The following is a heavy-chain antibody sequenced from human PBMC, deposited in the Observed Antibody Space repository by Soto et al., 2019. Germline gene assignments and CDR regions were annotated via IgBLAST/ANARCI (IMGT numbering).Heavy chain of an antibody. CDR3: ARSLYQFLSGYPYYYHNGLDV. V-gene: IGHV5-51*01. J-gene: IGHJ6*02. CDR2: IYPGDSDT. Sequence: HGESLKISCKASGFSFSTYWIAWVRQMPGKGLEWMGIIYPGDSDTRYSPSFQGQVTISVDESIDTAYLQWSSLTASDTAMYFCARSLYQFLSGYPYYYHNGLDVWGQGTGVTVSS. CDR1: GFSFSTYW. D-gene: IGHD3-3*01.